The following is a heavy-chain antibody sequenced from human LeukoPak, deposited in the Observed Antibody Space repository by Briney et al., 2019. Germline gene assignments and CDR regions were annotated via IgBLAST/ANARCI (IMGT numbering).Heavy chain of an antibody. CDR1: GGSFSSYY. J-gene: IGHJ4*02. V-gene: IGHV4-34*01. Sequence: SETLSLTCAVYGGSFSSYYWSWIRQPPGEGLEWIGEINHSGSTNYNPSLKSRVTISVDTSKNQFSLKLSSVTAADTAVYYCARGRGAAAGPKKYFDYWGQGTLVTVSS. CDR3: ARGRGAAAGPKKYFDY. D-gene: IGHD6-13*01. CDR2: INHSGST.